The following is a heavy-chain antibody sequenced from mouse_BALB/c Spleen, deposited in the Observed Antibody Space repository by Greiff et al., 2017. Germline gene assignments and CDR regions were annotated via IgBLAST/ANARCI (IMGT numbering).Heavy chain of an antibody. J-gene: IGHJ4*01. D-gene: IGHD1-1*01. CDR3: ARDPGSSYDYYAMDY. V-gene: IGHV2-6-7*01. CDR2: IWGDGST. CDR1: GFSLTGYG. Sequence: VKLMESGPGLVAPSQSLSITCTVSGFSLTGYGVNWVRQPPGKGLEWLGMIWGDGSTDYNSALKSRLSISKDNSKSQVFLKMNSLQTDDTARYYCARDPGSSYDYYAMDYWGQGTSVTVSS.